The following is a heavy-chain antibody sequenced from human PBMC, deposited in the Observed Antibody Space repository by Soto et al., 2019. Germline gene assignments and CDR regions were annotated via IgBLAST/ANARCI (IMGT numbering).Heavy chain of an antibody. CDR3: AREYYYDSSGFL. D-gene: IGHD3-22*01. CDR1: GGTFSSYA. Sequence: SVKVSGKASGGTFSSYAISWVRQAPGQGLEWLGGIIPIFGTANYAQKFQGRVTITADESTSTAYMELSSLRSEDTAVYYCAREYYYDSSGFLWGQGTLVTVSS. CDR2: IIPIFGTA. V-gene: IGHV1-69*13. J-gene: IGHJ4*02.